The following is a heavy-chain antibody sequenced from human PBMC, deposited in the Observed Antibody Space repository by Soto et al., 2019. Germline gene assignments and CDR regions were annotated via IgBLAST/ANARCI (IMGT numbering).Heavy chain of an antibody. D-gene: IGHD7-27*01. CDR2: ISPNSGNT. J-gene: IGHJ4*02. CDR3: ARGPPNWGFDY. CDR1: GYTFTSYD. V-gene: IGHV1-8*01. Sequence: QVQLVQSGAEVKKPGASVKVSCKASGYTFTSYDINWVRQATGQGLEWVGWISPNSGNTGYAQKFQGRVTMTRTTSASTAYMELTSLRSDDTAIYYCARGPPNWGFDYWGQGTLVTVSS.